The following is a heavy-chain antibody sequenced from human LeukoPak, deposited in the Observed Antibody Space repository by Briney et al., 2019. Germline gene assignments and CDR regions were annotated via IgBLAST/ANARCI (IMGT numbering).Heavy chain of an antibody. D-gene: IGHD3-22*01. CDR3: ARHRRYDSSGYHAFDI. CDR1: GGSISSYY. J-gene: IGHJ3*02. Sequence: SETLSLTCTVSGGSISSYYWSWIRQPPGKGLEWIGYIYYSGSTNYNPSLKSRVTISVNTSKNQFSLKLSSVTAADTAVYYCARHRRYDSSGYHAFDIWGQGTMVTVSS. V-gene: IGHV4-59*08. CDR2: IYYSGST.